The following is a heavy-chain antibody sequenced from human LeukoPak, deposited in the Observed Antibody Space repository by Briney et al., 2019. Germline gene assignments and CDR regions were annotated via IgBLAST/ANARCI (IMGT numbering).Heavy chain of an antibody. Sequence: SETLSLTCTVSGGSIGPYYWSWIRQPPGKGLEWIGYVHKYGSTNYNPSLKSRVTMSVDTSKNRVSLTLRSVSRADTAMYYCARAPGYSFGPNNCFDPWGQGTLVTVSS. CDR2: VHKYGST. D-gene: IGHD5-18*01. CDR3: ARAPGYSFGPNNCFDP. CDR1: GGSIGPYY. J-gene: IGHJ5*02. V-gene: IGHV4-59*01.